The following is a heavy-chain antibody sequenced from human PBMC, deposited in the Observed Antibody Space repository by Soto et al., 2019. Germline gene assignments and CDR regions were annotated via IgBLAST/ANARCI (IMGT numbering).Heavy chain of an antibody. CDR3: AKAPNYDSSGTLDY. V-gene: IGHV3-30*18. CDR2: ISYDGSNK. CDR1: GFTFSSYG. Sequence: AGGSLRLSCAASGFTFSSYGMHWVRQAPGKGLEWVAVISYDGSNKYYADSVKGRFTISRDNSKNTLYLQMNSLRAEDTAVYYCAKAPNYDSSGTLDYWGQGTLVTVSS. J-gene: IGHJ4*02. D-gene: IGHD3-22*01.